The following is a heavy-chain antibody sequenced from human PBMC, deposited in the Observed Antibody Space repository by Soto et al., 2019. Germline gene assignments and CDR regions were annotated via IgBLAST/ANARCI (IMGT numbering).Heavy chain of an antibody. CDR2: IYYSGST. Sequence: QVQLQESGPGLVKPSQTLSLTCTVSGGSVSSGGLCWSWIRQHPGKGLEWIGYIYYSGSTYYNPSLKSRVTISVDTSKNQFSLKLSSVTAADTAVYYCASRDSGYAFDIWGQGTMVTVSS. CDR3: ASRDSGYAFDI. J-gene: IGHJ3*02. CDR1: GGSVSSGGLC. D-gene: IGHD4-17*01. V-gene: IGHV4-31*03.